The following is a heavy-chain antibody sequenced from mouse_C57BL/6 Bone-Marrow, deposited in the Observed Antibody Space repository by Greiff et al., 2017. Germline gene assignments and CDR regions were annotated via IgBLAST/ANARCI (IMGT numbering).Heavy chain of an antibody. CDR3: ARLGYGNYVAWFAY. CDR1: GYTFTSYW. CDR2: IDPSDSYT. Sequence: QVQLQQPGAELVMPGASVKLSCKASGYTFTSYWMHWVKPRPGQGLEWIGEIDPSDSYTNYNQKFKGKSTLTVDKSSSTAYMQLSSLTSEDSAVYYCARLGYGNYVAWFAYWGQGTLVTVSA. D-gene: IGHD2-10*02. J-gene: IGHJ3*01. V-gene: IGHV1-69*01.